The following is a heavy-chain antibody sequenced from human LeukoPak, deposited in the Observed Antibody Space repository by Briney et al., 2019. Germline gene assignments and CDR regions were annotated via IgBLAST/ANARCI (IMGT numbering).Heavy chain of an antibody. CDR1: GGSISSCH. V-gene: IGHV4-59*08. Sequence: SETLSLTCTVSGGSISSCHWSWIRQPPGKGLEWIGYIYYSGSTNYNPSLKSRVTISVDTSKNQFSLKLSSVTAADTAVYYCARHRVQNWFDPWGQGTLVTVSS. CDR3: ARHRVQNWFDP. J-gene: IGHJ5*02. CDR2: IYYSGST.